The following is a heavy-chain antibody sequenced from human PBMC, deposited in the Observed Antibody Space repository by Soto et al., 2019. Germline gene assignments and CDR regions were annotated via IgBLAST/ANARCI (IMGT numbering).Heavy chain of an antibody. J-gene: IGHJ5*02. D-gene: IGHD3-3*01. Sequence: QVQLVQSGAEVQKPGASVKVSCKASGYTFTTYDINWVRQATGQGLEWMGWMNPNSGDTGYAEKFQGRVTMTRNTDKNTAYMELRSLTSEDTAVYYCARGRDYAFCKGLTWFDPWGQGTLVTVSS. CDR3: ARGRDYAFCKGLTWFDP. CDR1: GYTFTTYD. CDR2: MNPNSGDT. V-gene: IGHV1-8*01.